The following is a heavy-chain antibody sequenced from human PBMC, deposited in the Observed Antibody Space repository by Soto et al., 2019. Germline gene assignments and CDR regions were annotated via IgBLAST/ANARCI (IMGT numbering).Heavy chain of an antibody. V-gene: IGHV4-59*01. CDR2: IYYSGST. Sequence: SETLSLTCTVSGGSISSYYWSWIRQPPGKGLEWIGYIYYSGSTNYNPSLKSRVTISVDTSKNQFSLKLSSVTAADTAVYYCARDLLGYCSGGSCSRGTYYYGMDVWGQGTTVTVSS. CDR3: ARDLLGYCSGGSCSRGTYYYGMDV. J-gene: IGHJ6*02. D-gene: IGHD2-15*01. CDR1: GGSISSYY.